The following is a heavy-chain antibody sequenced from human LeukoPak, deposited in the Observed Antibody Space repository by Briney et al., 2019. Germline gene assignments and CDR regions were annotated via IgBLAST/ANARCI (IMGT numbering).Heavy chain of an antibody. Sequence: GGSLRLSCAASGFTFSSYDMHWVRQATGKGLEWVSAIGTAGDTYYPGSVKGRFTISRENAKNSLYLQMNSLRAGDTAVYYCAIGWGYGNPYYFDDWGQGTLVTVSS. CDR3: AIGWGYGNPYYFDD. V-gene: IGHV3-13*01. J-gene: IGHJ4*02. CDR2: IGTAGDT. D-gene: IGHD7-27*01. CDR1: GFTFSSYD.